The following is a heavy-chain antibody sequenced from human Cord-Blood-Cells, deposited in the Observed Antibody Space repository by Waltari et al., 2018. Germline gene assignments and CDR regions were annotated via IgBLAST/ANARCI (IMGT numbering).Heavy chain of an antibody. CDR2: INHSGST. Sequence: QVQLQQWGAGLLKPSETLSLTCAVYGGSFSGYYWSWLRQPPGKGLEWIGEINHSGSTNYNPSLKSRVTISVDTSKNQFSLKLSSVTAADTAVYYCASSISDFWSGYYFAFDIWGQGTMVTVSS. V-gene: IGHV4-34*01. CDR1: GGSFSGYY. J-gene: IGHJ3*02. CDR3: ASSISDFWSGYYFAFDI. D-gene: IGHD3-3*01.